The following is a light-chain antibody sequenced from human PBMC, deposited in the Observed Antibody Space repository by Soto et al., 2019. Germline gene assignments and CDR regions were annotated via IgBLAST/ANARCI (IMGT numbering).Light chain of an antibody. V-gene: IGKV3-15*01. Sequence: EIVMTQSPATLSVSPGDSATLSCRASQSVSSNLAWYQHQTGQAPRVLIYGESTRATGLPDRFSGSGSETELNLTISRLQSEDFAVYYCQQYNNWPLTCGGGTKVDIK. J-gene: IGKJ4*01. CDR3: QQYNNWPLT. CDR1: QSVSSN. CDR2: GES.